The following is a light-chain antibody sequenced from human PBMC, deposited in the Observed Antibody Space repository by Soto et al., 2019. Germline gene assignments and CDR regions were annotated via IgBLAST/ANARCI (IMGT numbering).Light chain of an antibody. J-gene: IGKJ3*01. V-gene: IGKV3-11*01. CDR2: DAS. CDR3: QQRSSRFT. Sequence: EIVLTPSPATLSLSPGARATLSCRASQSVSSYLAWYQQKPGQAPRLLIYDASNRATGIPARFSGSGSGTDFTLTISSLEPEDFAVYYCQQRSSRFTFGPGTRWIS. CDR1: QSVSSY.